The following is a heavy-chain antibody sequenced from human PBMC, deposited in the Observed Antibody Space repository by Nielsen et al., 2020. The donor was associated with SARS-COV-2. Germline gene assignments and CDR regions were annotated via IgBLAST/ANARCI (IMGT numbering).Heavy chain of an antibody. D-gene: IGHD3-22*01. J-gene: IGHJ6*03. CDR3: ARDGGEYYDSSGYHPPGYMDV. V-gene: IGHV3-30-3*01. CDR1: GFTFSSYA. Sequence: GGSLRLSCAASGFTFSSYAMHWVRQVPGKGLEWVAVISYDGSNKYYADSVKGRFTISRDNSKNTLYLQMNSLRAEDTAVYYCARDGGEYYDSSGYHPPGYMDVWGKGTTVTVSS. CDR2: ISYDGSNK.